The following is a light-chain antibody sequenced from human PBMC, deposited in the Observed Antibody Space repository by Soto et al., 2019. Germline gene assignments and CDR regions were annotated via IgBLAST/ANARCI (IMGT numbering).Light chain of an antibody. J-gene: IGLJ1*01. CDR2: EVS. V-gene: IGLV2-8*01. CDR3: SSYAGSNILYV. CDR1: SSDVGGYNY. Sequence: QSVLTQPPPASGSPGQSVTISCTGTSSDVGGYNYVSWYQQHPGKAPKLMIYEVSKRPSGVPDRFSGSKSGNTASLTVSGLQAEDEADYYCSSYAGSNILYVFGTGTKVTVL.